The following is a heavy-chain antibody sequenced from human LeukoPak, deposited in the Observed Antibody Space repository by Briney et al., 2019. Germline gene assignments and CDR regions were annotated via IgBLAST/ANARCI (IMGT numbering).Heavy chain of an antibody. CDR1: GFTFGDYA. J-gene: IGHJ4*02. Sequence: GGFLRLSCTAYGFTFGDYAMSWVRQAPGKGLEWVGFIRSKVYGGTTEYAASVKGRFTISRDDSKSIAYLQMNSLKTEDTAVYYCTRVWLHYFDYWGQGTLVTVSS. CDR2: IRSKVYGGTT. D-gene: IGHD5-24*01. V-gene: IGHV3-49*04. CDR3: TRVWLHYFDY.